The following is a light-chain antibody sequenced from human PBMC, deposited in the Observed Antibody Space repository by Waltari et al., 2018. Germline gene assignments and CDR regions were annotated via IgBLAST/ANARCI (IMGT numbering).Light chain of an antibody. J-gene: IGLJ2*01. CDR2: GNN. CDR1: SSNIGSSY. CDR3: AAWDDRLRGVV. Sequence: QSLLTQPPSASGTPGQRVTISCSGSSSNIGSSYVYWYQPLPGTAPKLLIDGNNQRPSGVPDRFSGSKSGTSGSLAISGLRSEDEADYYCAAWDDRLRGVVFGGGTKLTV. V-gene: IGLV1-47*01.